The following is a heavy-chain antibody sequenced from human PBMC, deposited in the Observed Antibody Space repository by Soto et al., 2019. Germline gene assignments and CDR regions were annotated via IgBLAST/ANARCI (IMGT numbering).Heavy chain of an antibody. Sequence: GESLKISCRGSGYTFINYWIGWVREMPGKGLEWMGIIYPGDSETKYSPSFQGQVTISADKSISTAYLQWSRLKASDTAMYFCARQGSYYDSKSFGCWGQGTLVTVSS. CDR3: ARQGSYYDSKSFGC. J-gene: IGHJ4*02. CDR2: IYPGDSET. CDR1: GYTFINYW. D-gene: IGHD3-22*01. V-gene: IGHV5-51*01.